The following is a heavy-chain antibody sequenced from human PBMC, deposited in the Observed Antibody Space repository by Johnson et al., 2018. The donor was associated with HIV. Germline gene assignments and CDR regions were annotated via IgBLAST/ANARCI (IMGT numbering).Heavy chain of an antibody. J-gene: IGHJ3*02. CDR3: ARGGAYCGGDCNAFDI. CDR1: GFTFSSYA. Sequence: MQLVESGGGLVQPGGSLRLSCAASGFTFSSYAMHWVRQAPGKGLEWVSYISSSGSTIYYADSVKGRFTISRDNAKNSLYLQMNNLRAEDTAVYYCARGGAYCGGDCNAFDIWGQGTMVTVSS. D-gene: IGHD2-21*02. V-gene: IGHV3-48*04. CDR2: ISSSGSTI.